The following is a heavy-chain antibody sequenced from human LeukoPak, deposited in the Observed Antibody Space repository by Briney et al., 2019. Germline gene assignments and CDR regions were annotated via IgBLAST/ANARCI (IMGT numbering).Heavy chain of an antibody. D-gene: IGHD6-6*01. CDR1: GFTFSDYY. CDR3: ARDLEYSSSSVSY. J-gene: IGHJ4*02. V-gene: IGHV3-11*06. Sequence: GGSLRLSCAASGFTFSDYYMTWIRQAPGKGLEWASYISGSSEYIHYADSVKGRFTISRDNAKNSLYLQMNSLRAEDTAVYYCARDLEYSSSSVSYWGQGTLVTVSS. CDR2: ISGSSEYI.